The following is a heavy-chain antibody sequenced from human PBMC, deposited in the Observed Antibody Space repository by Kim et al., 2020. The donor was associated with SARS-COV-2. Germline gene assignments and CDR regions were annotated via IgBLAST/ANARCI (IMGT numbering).Heavy chain of an antibody. CDR2: INPSGGST. D-gene: IGHD6-13*01. CDR3: ARGWQQLVDYYYGMDV. J-gene: IGHJ6*02. Sequence: ASVKVSCKASGYTFTSYYMHWVRQAPGQGLEWMGIINPSGGSTSYAQKFQGRVTMTRDTSTSTVYMELSSPRSEDTAVYYCARGWQQLVDYYYGMDVWGQGTTVTVSS. V-gene: IGHV1-46*01. CDR1: GYTFTSYY.